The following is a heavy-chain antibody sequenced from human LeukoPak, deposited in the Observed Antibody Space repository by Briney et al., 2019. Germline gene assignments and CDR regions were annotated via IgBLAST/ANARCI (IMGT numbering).Heavy chain of an antibody. CDR3: AKGYCSGGSCWDAFDI. Sequence: GGSLRLSCAASGFTFSSYAMSWVRQAPGKGLEWVSAISGSGGSTYYADSVKGRFTISRDNSKNTLYLQMSSLRAEDTAVYYCAKGYCSGGSCWDAFDIWGQGTMVTVSS. D-gene: IGHD2-15*01. J-gene: IGHJ3*02. V-gene: IGHV3-23*01. CDR1: GFTFSSYA. CDR2: ISGSGGST.